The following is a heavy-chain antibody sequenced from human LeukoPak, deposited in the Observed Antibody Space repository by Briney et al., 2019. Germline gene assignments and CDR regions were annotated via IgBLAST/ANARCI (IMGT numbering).Heavy chain of an antibody. J-gene: IGHJ4*02. D-gene: IGHD1-26*01. Sequence: GGSLRLSCAAPGFTFSSYWMTWVRQAPGKGLEWVANIKQDGSEKYYVDSVKGRFTISRDSAKNSLFLQMNSLRAEDTAVYYCTRQWDLLWPLDYWGQGTLVTVSS. V-gene: IGHV3-7*01. CDR1: GFTFSSYW. CDR3: TRQWDLLWPLDY. CDR2: IKQDGSEK.